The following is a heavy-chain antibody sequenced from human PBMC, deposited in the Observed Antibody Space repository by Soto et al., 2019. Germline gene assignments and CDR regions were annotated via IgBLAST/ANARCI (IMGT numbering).Heavy chain of an antibody. D-gene: IGHD3-3*01. V-gene: IGHV4-59*01. Sequence: SENLSLTCTVSGGSISSYYWSWIGQPPGKGLEWIGYIYYSGSTNYNPSLKSRVTISVDTSKNQFSLKLSSVTAADTAVYYCARDLSMSGYYYYGMDVWGQGTTVTVSS. J-gene: IGHJ6*02. CDR2: IYYSGST. CDR3: ARDLSMSGYYYYGMDV. CDR1: GGSISSYY.